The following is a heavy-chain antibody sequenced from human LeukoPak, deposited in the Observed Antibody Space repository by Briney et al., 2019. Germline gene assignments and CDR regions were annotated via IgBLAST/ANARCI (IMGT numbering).Heavy chain of an antibody. V-gene: IGHV4-4*09. CDR3: AREWGILTGYCNSRTKLERRPQGAFDI. CDR1: GGSISSYY. CDR2: IYTSGST. Sequence: SETLSLTCTVSGGSISSYYWNWIRQPPGKGLKWIGYIYTSGSTNYNPSLKSRVTISVDTSKNQFSLKLSSVTAADTAVYYCAREWGILTGYCNSRTKLERRPQGAFDIWGPGTMVTVSS. J-gene: IGHJ3*02. D-gene: IGHD3-9*01.